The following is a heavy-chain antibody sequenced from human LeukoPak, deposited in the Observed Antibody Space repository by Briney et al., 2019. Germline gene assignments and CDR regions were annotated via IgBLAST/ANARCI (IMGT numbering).Heavy chain of an antibody. J-gene: IGHJ4*02. CDR3: ATGNYYDSRGYYTFGH. Sequence: GGSLRLSCAASGFAFNKYWMHWVRQAPGKGLVWVSRINGDGSTTSYADSVKGGFTIPRDNAKNTLYLQMSSLRAEDTAVYYCATGNYYDSRGYYTFGHWGQGTLVTVSS. V-gene: IGHV3-74*01. D-gene: IGHD3-22*01. CDR1: GFAFNKYW. CDR2: INGDGSTT.